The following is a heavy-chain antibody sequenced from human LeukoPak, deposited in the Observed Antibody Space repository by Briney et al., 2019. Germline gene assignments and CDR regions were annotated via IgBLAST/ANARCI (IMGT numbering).Heavy chain of an antibody. J-gene: IGHJ4*02. CDR3: ARESGATKIGQLLNY. V-gene: IGHV3-30*02. D-gene: IGHD3-10*01. CDR1: GFTFRTSG. Sequence: GGSLRLSCTASGFTFRTSGIHWVRQAPGKGLEWVGFIQHDETEIYSADSVRGRFTFSRDNFKSTVYLQMNSLRVEDSAVYYCARESGATKIGQLLNYWGQGNLVSVSS. CDR2: IQHDETEI.